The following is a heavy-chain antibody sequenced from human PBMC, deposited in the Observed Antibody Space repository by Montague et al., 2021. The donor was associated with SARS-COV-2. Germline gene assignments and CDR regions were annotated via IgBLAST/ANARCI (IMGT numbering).Heavy chain of an antibody. CDR3: ARGPRITMIVVVITVIWFDP. J-gene: IGHJ5*02. CDR1: GGSFSGYY. Sequence: SETLSLTCAVYGGSFSGYYWSWIRQPPGKGLEWIGEINHSGSTNXXTSLKSRVTISVDTSKNQFSLKLSSVTAADTAVYYCARGPRITMIVVVITVIWFDPWGQGTLVTVSS. D-gene: IGHD3-22*01. CDR2: INHSGST. V-gene: IGHV4-34*01.